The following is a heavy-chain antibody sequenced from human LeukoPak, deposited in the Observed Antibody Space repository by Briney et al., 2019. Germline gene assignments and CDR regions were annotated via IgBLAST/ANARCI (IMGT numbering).Heavy chain of an antibody. V-gene: IGHV3-7*01. CDR2: IKQDGSEK. D-gene: IGHD6-6*01. Sequence: GGSLRLSCAASGFTFSSYWMSWVRQAPGKGLEWVANIKQDGSEKYYVDSVKGRFTISRDNAKNSLYLQMNSLRAEDTAVYYCAREYSSSSVDYYYYYMDVWGKGTTVTVSS. CDR3: AREYSSSSVDYYYYYMDV. CDR1: GFTFSSYW. J-gene: IGHJ6*03.